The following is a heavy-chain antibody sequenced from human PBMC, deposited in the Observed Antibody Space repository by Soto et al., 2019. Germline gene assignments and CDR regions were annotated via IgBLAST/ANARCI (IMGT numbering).Heavy chain of an antibody. V-gene: IGHV3-23*01. CDR1: GFTFSSYA. D-gene: IGHD1-26*01. J-gene: IGHJ4*02. Sequence: EVQLLESGGGLVQPGGSLRLSCAASGFTFSSYAVSWVRQAPGKGLEWVSAISGSGGSTYYADSVKGRFTISRDNSKNTLYLQMNSLRAEDTAVYYCAKLRVGATSFDYWGQGTLVTVSS. CDR3: AKLRVGATSFDY. CDR2: ISGSGGST.